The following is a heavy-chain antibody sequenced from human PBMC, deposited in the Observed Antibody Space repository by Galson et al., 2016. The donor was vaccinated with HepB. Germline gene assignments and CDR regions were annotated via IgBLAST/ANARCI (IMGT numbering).Heavy chain of an antibody. Sequence: SLRLSCAASGFTFSSCWMTWVRQAPGKGLEWVANIKQDGSEKYYVDSVKGRFTISGDNAKNSLYLQMNSLRAEDTAVYYFAREGLSDYGDYKYYYYALDVWGQGTMVTVSS. CDR1: GFTFSSCW. D-gene: IGHD4-17*01. V-gene: IGHV3-7*01. CDR3: AREGLSDYGDYKYYYYALDV. CDR2: IKQDGSEK. J-gene: IGHJ6*02.